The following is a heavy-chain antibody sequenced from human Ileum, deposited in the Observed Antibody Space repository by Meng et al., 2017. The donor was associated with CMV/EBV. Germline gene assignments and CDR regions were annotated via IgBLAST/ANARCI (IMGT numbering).Heavy chain of an antibody. CDR3: ARDRSYGSGNNWFDP. D-gene: IGHD3-10*01. V-gene: IGHV4-31*02. CDR2: IDYSGST. Sequence: GSISSCGYSWSWTRQHPGKGLEWIGYIDYSGSTYYNPYLKSRVTISVDTSKNQFSLKLSSVTAADTAVYYCARDRSYGSGNNWFDPWGQGTLVTVSS. CDR1: GSISSCGYS. J-gene: IGHJ5*02.